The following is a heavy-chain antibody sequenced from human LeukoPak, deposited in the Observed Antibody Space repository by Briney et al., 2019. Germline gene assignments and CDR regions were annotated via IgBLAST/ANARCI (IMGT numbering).Heavy chain of an antibody. CDR1: GYTFTDYY. D-gene: IGHD6-13*01. Sequence: ASVKVSCKASGYTFTDYYLQWVRQAPGQGLEWMGWINPNSGGTEYAQTFQGRVTMTRDTSTSTVYMELSSLRSEDTAVYYCARDSSSWYDFGYYFDYWGQGTLVTVSS. CDR2: INPNSGGT. V-gene: IGHV1-2*02. J-gene: IGHJ4*02. CDR3: ARDSSSWYDFGYYFDY.